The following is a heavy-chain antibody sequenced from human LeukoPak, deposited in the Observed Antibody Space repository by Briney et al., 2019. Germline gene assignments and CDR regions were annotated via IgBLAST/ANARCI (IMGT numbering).Heavy chain of an antibody. CDR2: ISSSSSTI. CDR3: ARDPAPTLLRFLEWSIYYFDY. D-gene: IGHD3-3*01. Sequence: GGSLRLSCAASGFTFSSYSMNWVRQAPGKGLEWVSYISSSSSTIYYADSVKGRFTISRDNAKNSLYLQMNSLRDEDTAVYYCARDPAPTLLRFLEWSIYYFDYWGQGTLVTVSS. J-gene: IGHJ4*02. V-gene: IGHV3-48*02. CDR1: GFTFSSYS.